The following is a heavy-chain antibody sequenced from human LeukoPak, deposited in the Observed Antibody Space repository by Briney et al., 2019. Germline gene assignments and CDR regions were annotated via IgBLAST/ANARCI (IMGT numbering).Heavy chain of an antibody. V-gene: IGHV3-23*01. CDR1: GFTFSSYA. D-gene: IGHD3-22*01. CDR2: ISGSGGST. CDR3: AKALESSGYYLRGPDAFDI. Sequence: GGSLRLSCAASGFTFSSYAMSWVRQAPGKGLEWVSAISGSGGSTYYADSVEGRFTISKDNSKNTLYLQMNSLRAEDTAVYYCAKALESSGYYLRGPDAFDIWGQGTMVTVSS. J-gene: IGHJ3*02.